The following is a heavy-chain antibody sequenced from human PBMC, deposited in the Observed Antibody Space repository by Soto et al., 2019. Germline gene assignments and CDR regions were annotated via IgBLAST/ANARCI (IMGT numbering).Heavy chain of an antibody. J-gene: IGHJ1*01. CDR2: IYYSGST. CDR3: ARLDSSGYHKYFQH. CDR1: GGSISSYY. Sequence: SETLSLTCTVSGGSISSYYWSWIRQPPGKGLEWIGYIYYSGSTNYNPSLKSRVTISVDTSKNQFSLKLSSVTAADTAVYYCARLDSSGYHKYFQHWGQGTLVTVSS. D-gene: IGHD3-22*01. V-gene: IGHV4-59*01.